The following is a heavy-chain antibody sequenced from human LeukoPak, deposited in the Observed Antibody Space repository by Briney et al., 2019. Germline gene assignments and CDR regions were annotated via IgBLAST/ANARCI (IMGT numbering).Heavy chain of an antibody. CDR1: GFSPTSYA. CDR3: ARQPAGYSYGAGAFDI. V-gene: IGHV3-23*01. Sequence: QPGGSLRLSCTTSGFSPTSYAMSWVRLAPGKGLEWVSLISASGASTYYADSVKGRFTISRDNSKNMVYLQMNSLRVEDTAVYYCARQPAGYSYGAGAFDIWGQGTMVTAS. J-gene: IGHJ3*02. CDR2: ISASGAST. D-gene: IGHD5-18*01.